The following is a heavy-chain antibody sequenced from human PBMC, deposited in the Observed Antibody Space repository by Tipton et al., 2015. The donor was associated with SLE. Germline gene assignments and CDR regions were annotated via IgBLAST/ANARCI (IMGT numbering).Heavy chain of an antibody. Sequence: TLSLTCTVSGGSISSGNYYCTWIRQHPGKGLEWIGYIYDTETTYYNPSLKRRVTMSIERSKNHFSLRLRSVSAADTAIYYCAREVKSGRYDWFDPWGQGTLVTVSS. CDR1: GGSISSGNYY. V-gene: IGHV4-31*03. J-gene: IGHJ5*02. CDR2: IYDTETT. CDR3: AREVKSGRYDWFDP. D-gene: IGHD1-26*01.